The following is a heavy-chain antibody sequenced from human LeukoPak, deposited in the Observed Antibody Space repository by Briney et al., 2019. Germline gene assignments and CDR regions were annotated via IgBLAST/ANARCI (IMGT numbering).Heavy chain of an antibody. CDR3: TTGDSPSGGYFEY. V-gene: IGHV1-24*01. D-gene: IGHD2-21*02. J-gene: IGHJ4*02. CDR2: FDPDDGKT. CDR1: GYTLSELS. Sequence: ASVKVSCKVSGYTLSELSMNWVRQAPGKGLEWMGGFDPDDGKTIYAQEFHGRVTMTEDTSTDTAYMELISLISEDTAVYYCTTGDSPSGGYFEYWGQGTLVTVSS.